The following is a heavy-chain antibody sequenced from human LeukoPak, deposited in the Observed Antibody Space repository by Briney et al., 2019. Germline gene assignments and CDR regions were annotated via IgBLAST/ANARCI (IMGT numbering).Heavy chain of an antibody. CDR3: ASQSMYNWNDGSAFDI. D-gene: IGHD1-1*01. J-gene: IGHJ3*02. V-gene: IGHV1-69*04. CDR2: IIPILGIA. Sequence: SVKVSCKASGGTFSSYAISWVRQAPGQGLEWMGRIIPILGIANYAQKFQGRATITADKSTSAAYMELSSLRSEDTAVYYCASQSMYNWNDGSAFDIWGQGTMVTVSS. CDR1: GGTFSSYA.